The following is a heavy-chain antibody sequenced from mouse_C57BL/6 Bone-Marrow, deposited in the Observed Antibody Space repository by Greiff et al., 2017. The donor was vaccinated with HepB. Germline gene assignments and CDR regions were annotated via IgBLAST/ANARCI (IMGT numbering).Heavy chain of an antibody. CDR2: ISSGGSYT. CDR1: GFTFSSYG. D-gene: IGHD4-1*01. Sequence: EVQGVESGGDLVKPGGSLKLSCAASGFTFSSYGMSWVRQTPDKRLEWVATISSGGSYTYYPDSVKGRFTISRDNAKNTLYLQMSSLKSEDTAMYYCARNWDERGQGTSVTVSS. CDR3: ARNWDE. V-gene: IGHV5-6*01. J-gene: IGHJ4*01.